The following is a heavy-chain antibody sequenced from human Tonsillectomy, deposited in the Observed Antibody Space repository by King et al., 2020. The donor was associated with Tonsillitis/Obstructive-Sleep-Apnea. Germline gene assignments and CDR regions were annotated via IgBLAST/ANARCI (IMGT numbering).Heavy chain of an antibody. CDR1: GGSFSGYY. CDR3: AREDCSGGSCPHFDY. Sequence: VQLQQWGAGLLKPSETLSLSCAVYGGSFSGYYWSWIRQPPGKGLEWIGKINHGGSTNYNPSLKNRVSISVDTSKNQFSLNLISVTSADTAVYCCAREDCSGGSCPHFDYWGQGTLVTVSS. CDR2: INHGGST. D-gene: IGHD2-15*01. J-gene: IGHJ4*02. V-gene: IGHV4-34*01.